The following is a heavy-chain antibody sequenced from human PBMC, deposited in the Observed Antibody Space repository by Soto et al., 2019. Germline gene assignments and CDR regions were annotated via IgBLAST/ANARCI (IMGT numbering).Heavy chain of an antibody. D-gene: IGHD5-12*01. CDR2: IYYRSKWLN. J-gene: IGHJ6*03. CDR3: ARGSWDDVSGHYYIDV. V-gene: IGHV6-1*02. CDR1: GDSVSRDSAA. Sequence: QVQLQQSGPGLVKPSQSLSLTCAISGDSVSRDSAARNWIRQTPSRGLEWLGRIYYRSKWLNTYEVSVNSRITISTDTSKNQFSLQLSSVTPEDTAVYYCARGSWDDVSGHYYIDVWDEGTTVTVSS.